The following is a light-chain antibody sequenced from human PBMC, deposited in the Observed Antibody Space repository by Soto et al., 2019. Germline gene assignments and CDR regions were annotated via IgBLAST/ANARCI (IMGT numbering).Light chain of an antibody. CDR3: QQYGSSPQT. CDR2: GAS. Sequence: EIVLTQSPGTLSLSPGERATLLCRASQSVSSSYFAWYQQKPGQAPRLLIYGASSRATGIPDRFSGSGPGTDFTLTISRLEPEDFAVYFCQQYGSSPQTFGQGTKLEIK. J-gene: IGKJ2*01. CDR1: QSVSSSY. V-gene: IGKV3-20*01.